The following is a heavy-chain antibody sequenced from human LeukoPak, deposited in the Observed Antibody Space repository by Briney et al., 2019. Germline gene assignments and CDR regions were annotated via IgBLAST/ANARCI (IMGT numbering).Heavy chain of an antibody. J-gene: IGHJ4*02. V-gene: IGHV3-9*01. CDR2: ISWNSGTI. CDR1: GFTFDDYA. D-gene: IGHD6-19*01. CDR3: AKGWLVLDY. Sequence: PGRSLRLSCTASGFTFDDYAMHWVRQAPGKGLEWVSGISWNSGTIGYADSVKGRFTISRDNAKNSLYLQMNSLRAEDTALYYCAKGWLVLDYWGQGTLVTVSS.